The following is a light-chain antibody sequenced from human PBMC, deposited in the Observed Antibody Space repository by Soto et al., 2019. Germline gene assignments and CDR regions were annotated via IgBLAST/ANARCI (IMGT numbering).Light chain of an antibody. CDR1: QSVLYSSNNKNY. V-gene: IGKV4-1*01. J-gene: IGKJ1*01. CDR2: WAS. CDR3: QQYYSTPPVT. Sequence: DIVMTQSPDSLAVSLGERATINCKSSQSVLYSSNNKNYLAWYQQKPGQPPKLLIYWASTRESGVPDRFSGSGSGPDFTLPISSLQAEDVAVYYCQQYYSTPPVTFGQGTKVEIK.